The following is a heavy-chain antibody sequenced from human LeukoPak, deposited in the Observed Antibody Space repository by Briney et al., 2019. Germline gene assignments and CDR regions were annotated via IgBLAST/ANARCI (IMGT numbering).Heavy chain of an antibody. CDR1: GFTFSDYY. Sequence: KSGGSLRLSCAASGFTFSDYYMSWIRQAPGKGLEWVSYISSSSSYTNYADSVKGRFTISRDNAKNSLYLQMNSLRAEDTAVYYCARVTLYAESALDYWGQGTLVTVSS. D-gene: IGHD4-17*01. J-gene: IGHJ4*02. CDR2: ISSSSSYT. CDR3: ARVTLYAESALDY. V-gene: IGHV3-11*06.